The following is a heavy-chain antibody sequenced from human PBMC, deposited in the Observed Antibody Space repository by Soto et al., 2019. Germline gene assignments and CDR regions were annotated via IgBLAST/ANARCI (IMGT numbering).Heavy chain of an antibody. Sequence: SETLSLTCNVSGVTIRGYYWNWIRQPPVKTLEWIGSIYYTGGTNYNPSLKSRVTMSVDTSKNQFSLKLSSVTAADTAVYYCARDSDSYWSMTEYNWFDPWGQGTLVTVSS. J-gene: IGHJ5*02. CDR3: ARDSDSYWSMTEYNWFDP. D-gene: IGHD1-26*01. V-gene: IGHV4-59*12. CDR2: IYYTGGT. CDR1: GVTIRGYY.